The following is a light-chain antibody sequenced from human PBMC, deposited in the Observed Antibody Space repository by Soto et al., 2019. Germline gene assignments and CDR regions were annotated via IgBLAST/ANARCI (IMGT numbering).Light chain of an antibody. CDR1: QSIITW. J-gene: IGKJ2*01. V-gene: IGKV1-5*01. CDR2: DAS. Sequence: DIQMTQSPSTLSASVGDRVTITCRASQSIITWLAWYQQRPGRAPKLLMYDASSLESVVPSRFSGSGSGTEFTLTITSLQPDDFATYYCQQYASYPYTFGQGTNLEIK. CDR3: QQYASYPYT.